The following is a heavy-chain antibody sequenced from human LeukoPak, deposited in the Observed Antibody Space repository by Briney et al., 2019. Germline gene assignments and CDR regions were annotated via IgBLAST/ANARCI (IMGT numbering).Heavy chain of an antibody. CDR2: ISYDGSNE. D-gene: IGHD2-15*01. CDR3: AKDVTYCSSGSCAYYYYYSGMDV. CDR1: GFTFSSYW. J-gene: IGHJ6*02. Sequence: GGSLRLSCAASGFTFSSYWMNWARQAPGKGLEWVAVISYDGSNEYYADSVKGRFTISRDNSKNTLYLQMNSLRAEDTGVYYCAKDVTYCSSGSCAYYYYYSGMDVWGQGTTVTVSS. V-gene: IGHV3-30*18.